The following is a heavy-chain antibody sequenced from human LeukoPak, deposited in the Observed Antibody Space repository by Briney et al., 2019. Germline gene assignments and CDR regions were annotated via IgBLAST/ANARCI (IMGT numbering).Heavy chain of an antibody. Sequence: GGSLRLSCAASGFTFSSYAMHWVRQAPGKGLEWVAVISYDGSNKYYADSVKGRFTISRDNSKNTLYLQMNSLRAEDTAVYYCARALGYCSGGSCYSFYYYYGMDVWGKGTMVTVSS. CDR2: ISYDGSNK. V-gene: IGHV3-30*04. J-gene: IGHJ6*04. CDR1: GFTFSSYA. D-gene: IGHD2-15*01. CDR3: ARALGYCSGGSCYSFYYYYGMDV.